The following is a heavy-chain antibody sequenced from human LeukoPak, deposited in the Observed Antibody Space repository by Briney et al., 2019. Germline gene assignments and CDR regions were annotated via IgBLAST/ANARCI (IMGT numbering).Heavy chain of an antibody. Sequence: GESLKISCKTSGYNFANYWIDWVRQMPGKGLEWMGIIHPGDAKTKYSPSFQGQVTISADKSISTAYLQWSSLKASDTAMYYCARLSGATIFGVVISSNGMDVWGQGTTVTVSS. V-gene: IGHV5-51*01. CDR2: IHPGDAKT. J-gene: IGHJ6*02. CDR3: ARLSGATIFGVVISSNGMDV. D-gene: IGHD3-3*01. CDR1: GYNFANYW.